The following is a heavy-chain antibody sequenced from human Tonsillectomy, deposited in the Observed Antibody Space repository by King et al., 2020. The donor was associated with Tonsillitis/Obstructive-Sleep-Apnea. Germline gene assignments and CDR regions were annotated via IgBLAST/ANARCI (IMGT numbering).Heavy chain of an antibody. CDR3: AREGMYASSGYADAFDI. CDR2: ISYDGSNK. V-gene: IGHV3-30*19. CDR1: GFIFSSYG. J-gene: IGHJ3*02. D-gene: IGHD3-22*01. Sequence: VQLVESGGGVVQPGRSLRLSCAASGFIFSSYGMHWVRQVPGKGLEWVAVISYDGSNKYYADSVKGRFTISRDNSKNTLDLQMNSLRAEDTAVYYCAREGMYASSGYADAFDIWGQGTLVAVSS.